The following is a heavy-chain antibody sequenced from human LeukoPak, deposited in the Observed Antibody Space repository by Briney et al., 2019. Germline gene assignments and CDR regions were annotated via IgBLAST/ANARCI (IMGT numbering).Heavy chain of an antibody. CDR1: GASVSGYY. D-gene: IGHD4-17*01. CDR3: TRDIGSGDYVFFDS. CDR2: LYNNGST. Sequence: PAETLSLTCTVSGASVSGYYWSWIRLPAGKGLEWIGRLYNNGSTNCNPSLKSRVTTSVDTSKNQLSLRLKSVTAADTAVYYCTRDIGSGDYVFFDSWGQGTRVIVSS. J-gene: IGHJ4*02. V-gene: IGHV4-4*07.